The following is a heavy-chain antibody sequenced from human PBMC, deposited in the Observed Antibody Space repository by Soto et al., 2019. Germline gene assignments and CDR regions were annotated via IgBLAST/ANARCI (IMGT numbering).Heavy chain of an antibody. V-gene: IGHV3-7*05. J-gene: IGHJ6*02. D-gene: IGHD3-9*01. CDR3: AEILGMDV. CDR1: GFTFSNYW. CDR2: IKKDGSEK. Sequence: EVQLVASGGGLVQPGGSLRLSCAVSGFTFSNYWMSWVRQAPGKGLEWVANIKKDGSEKYYVDSVKGRFIISRDNGKKSLYLQMNDLRAEDTVVYYCAEILGMDVWGQGTTVTVSS.